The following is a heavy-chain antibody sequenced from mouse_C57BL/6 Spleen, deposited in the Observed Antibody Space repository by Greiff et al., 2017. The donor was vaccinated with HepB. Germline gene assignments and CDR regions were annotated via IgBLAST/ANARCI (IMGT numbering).Heavy chain of an antibody. Sequence: EVMLVESGGGLVQPGGSLGLSCAASGFTFTDYYMSWVRQPPGKALEWLGFIRNKANGYTTEYSASVKGRFTISRDNSQSILYLQMNALRAEDSATYYCASRYGNPRYFDVWGTGTTVTVSS. CDR1: GFTFTDYY. D-gene: IGHD2-1*01. CDR2: IRNKANGYTT. V-gene: IGHV7-3*01. CDR3: ASRYGNPRYFDV. J-gene: IGHJ1*03.